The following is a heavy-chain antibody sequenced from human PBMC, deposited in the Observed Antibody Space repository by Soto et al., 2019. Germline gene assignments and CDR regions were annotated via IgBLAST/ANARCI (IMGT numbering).Heavy chain of an antibody. Sequence: ESGGGLVQPGGSLRLSCAASEFTFSSYSMFWVRQAPGKGLEWVSGVNGGGDITYYAESVKGRFTISRDNSKNTLYLQMNNQRAEDTAVVYCARGHFGVTMDVWGQGTTVTVSS. J-gene: IGHJ6*02. CDR3: ARGHFGVTMDV. CDR2: VNGGGDIT. V-gene: IGHV3-23*01. D-gene: IGHD3-3*01. CDR1: EFTFSSYS.